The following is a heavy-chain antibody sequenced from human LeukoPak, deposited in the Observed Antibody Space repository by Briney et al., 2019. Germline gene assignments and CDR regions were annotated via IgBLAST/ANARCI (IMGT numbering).Heavy chain of an antibody. J-gene: IGHJ4*02. V-gene: IGHV3-43*02. CDR1: GFTFDDYA. D-gene: IGHD3-10*01. CDR2: ISGDGGST. CDR3: ARDIPSMVRGVMDY. Sequence: GGSLRLSCAASGFTFDDYAMHWVRQAPGKGLEWVSLISGDGGSTYYADSVKGRFTISRDNAKNSLYLQMNSLRAEDTAVYYCARDIPSMVRGVMDYWGQGTLVTVSS.